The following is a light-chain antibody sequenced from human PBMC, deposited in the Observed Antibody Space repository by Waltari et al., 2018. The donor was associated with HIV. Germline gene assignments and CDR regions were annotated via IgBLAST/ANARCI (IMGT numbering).Light chain of an antibody. Sequence: QSVLTQPPSTSGTPGQTVTISCSGTRSDIGTNYVYWYQQVPGTAPKLLIYRNIQRPSRIPERFSGSNSGNTATLTISSVEVGDEADYYCQVWDSRGAHVVFGGGTKLTVL. CDR2: RNI. CDR1: RSDIGTNY. CDR3: QVWDSRGAHVV. V-gene: IGLV1-47*01. J-gene: IGLJ2*01.